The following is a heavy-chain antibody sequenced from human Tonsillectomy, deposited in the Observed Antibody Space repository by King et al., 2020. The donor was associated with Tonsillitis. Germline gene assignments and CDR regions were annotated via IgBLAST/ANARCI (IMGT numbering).Heavy chain of an antibody. Sequence: EVQLVESGGGLVQPGGSLRLSCAASGFTFSNYWMNWVRQAPGKGLEWVANIKQDGSEKYYVDSVKGRFTISRDNAKNSLYLQMNSLRAEDTAVYYCARDRDIVVVSRQHPSGMDVWGQGTTVTVSS. D-gene: IGHD2-2*01. CDR2: IKQDGSEK. J-gene: IGHJ6*02. CDR1: GFTFSNYW. CDR3: ARDRDIVVVSRQHPSGMDV. V-gene: IGHV3-7*03.